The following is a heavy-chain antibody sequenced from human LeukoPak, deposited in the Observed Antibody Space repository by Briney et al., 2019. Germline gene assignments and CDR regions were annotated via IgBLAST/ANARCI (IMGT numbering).Heavy chain of an antibody. J-gene: IGHJ5*02. CDR1: DTSITSYY. Sequence: SETLSLTCTVPDTSITSYYWTWLRQPPGKGLEWIGFVFYTGSTNYNPSLKSRVTFSLDTSNSQFSLKLSSVTPADTAVYYCARARGGYGDYGNWFDPWGPGTLVVVSS. CDR3: ARARGGYGDYGNWFDP. CDR2: VFYTGST. D-gene: IGHD4-17*01. V-gene: IGHV4-59*01.